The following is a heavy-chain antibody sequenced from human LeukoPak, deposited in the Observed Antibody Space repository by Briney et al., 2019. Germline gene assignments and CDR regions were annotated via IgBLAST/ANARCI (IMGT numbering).Heavy chain of an antibody. Sequence: PSETLSLTCTVSRGSISSSNYYWGWIRQPPGKGLEWIGSIYYSGSTHYNLSLKSRLTISVDTSKNQFSLKLRSVTAADTAVYYCASCNYDERGPYYYAFDYWGQGTLVTVSS. D-gene: IGHD3-22*01. J-gene: IGHJ4*02. CDR3: ASCNYDERGPYYYAFDY. V-gene: IGHV4-39*07. CDR2: IYYSGST. CDR1: RGSISSSNYY.